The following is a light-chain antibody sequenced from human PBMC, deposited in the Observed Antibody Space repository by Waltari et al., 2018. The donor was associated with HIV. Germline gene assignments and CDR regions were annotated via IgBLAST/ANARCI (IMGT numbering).Light chain of an antibody. J-gene: IGLJ2*01. CDR1: SSDVGGYNY. CDR2: GVS. CDR3: SSYTSSSTYVV. V-gene: IGLV2-14*01. Sequence: QSALTQPASVSGSPGQSITISCTGTSSDVGGYNYVSWYQQHPGKAPKLMMCGVSDRPSGVSNRFSVSKSGNTASLTSSGLHAEDEADYYCSSYTSSSTYVVFGGGTKLTVL.